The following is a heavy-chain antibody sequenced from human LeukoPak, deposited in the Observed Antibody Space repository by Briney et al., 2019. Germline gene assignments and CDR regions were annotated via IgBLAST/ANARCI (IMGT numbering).Heavy chain of an antibody. V-gene: IGHV4-59*08. Sequence: KPSETLSLTCIVPGGSISSYYWSWIRQPPGKGLEWLGYIYYSGDTHYNPSLKSRVTISVDTSKNQFSLKLSSVTAEDTAVYYCARHLDYYGSGTYEFWGQGTLVTVSS. J-gene: IGHJ4*02. CDR1: GGSISSYY. D-gene: IGHD3-10*01. CDR3: ARHLDYYGSGTYEF. CDR2: IYYSGDT.